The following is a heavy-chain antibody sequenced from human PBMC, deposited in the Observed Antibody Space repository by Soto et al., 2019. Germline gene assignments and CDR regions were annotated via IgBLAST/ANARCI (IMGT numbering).Heavy chain of an antibody. CDR3: ARLIRGAFTARYSTYGMDV. CDR1: GGSFIGYY. J-gene: IGHJ6*02. CDR2: INHSGST. D-gene: IGHD2-15*01. Sequence: SETLSLTCAVYGGSFIGYYWSWIRQPPGKGLEWIGEINHSGSTNYNPSLKSRVTISVDTSKNQFSLKLSSVTAADTAVYYCARLIRGAFTARYSTYGMDVWGQGTRATAPS. V-gene: IGHV4-34*01.